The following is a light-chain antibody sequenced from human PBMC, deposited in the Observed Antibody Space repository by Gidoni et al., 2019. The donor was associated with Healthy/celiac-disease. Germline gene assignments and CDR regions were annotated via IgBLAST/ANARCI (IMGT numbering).Light chain of an antibody. CDR2: DAS. CDR3: QQRSNWPYT. J-gene: IGKJ2*01. V-gene: IGKV3-11*01. Sequence: SVLTQSPATLSLSPGERATLSCRASQSVSSYLASYQQQPGQAPRLLLYDASNRATGIPARFSGSGSGTAFTLPISSLEPQDFAAYYCQQRSNWPYTFGQGTKLEIK. CDR1: QSVSSY.